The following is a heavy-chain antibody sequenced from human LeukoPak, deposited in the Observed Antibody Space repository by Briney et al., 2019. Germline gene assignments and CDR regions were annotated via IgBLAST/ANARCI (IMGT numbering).Heavy chain of an antibody. CDR1: GFTFDDYG. V-gene: IGHV3-20*04. J-gene: IGHJ4*02. CDR3: ARKGGVAVAEGVFDY. D-gene: IGHD6-19*01. CDR2: INWNGGST. Sequence: GGSLRLSCAASGFTFDDYGMSWVRQAPGKGLEWVSGINWNGGSTGYADSVKGRFTISRDNAKNSLYLQMSSLRAEDTALYYCARKGGVAVAEGVFDYWGQGTLVTVSS.